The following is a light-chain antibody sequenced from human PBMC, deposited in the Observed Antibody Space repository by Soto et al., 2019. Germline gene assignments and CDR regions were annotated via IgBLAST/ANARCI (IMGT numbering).Light chain of an antibody. CDR1: QSVLYSSNNKNY. CDR2: WAS. Sequence: DIVMTQSPDSLAVSLGERATINCKSSQSVLYSSNNKNYLAWYQQKPGQPPKLLIYWASTRESGVPDRFSGPGSGTDFTLTISSLQAEDVAVYYCQQYYSTPLTFGGGTKVEIK. J-gene: IGKJ4*01. V-gene: IGKV4-1*01. CDR3: QQYYSTPLT.